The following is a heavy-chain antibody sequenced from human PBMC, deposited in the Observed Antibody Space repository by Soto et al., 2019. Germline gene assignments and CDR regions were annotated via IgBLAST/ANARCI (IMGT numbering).Heavy chain of an antibody. Sequence: SETLSLTCAVYGGSFSSVGYYWSWIRQHPGKGLEWIGYVYYSGSTYYNPSLKSRVTISVDTSKNQFSLKLSSVTAADTAVYYCARVGRVFWSGAFYYGMDVWGPGITVTGFS. CDR1: GGSFSSVGYY. D-gene: IGHD3-3*01. J-gene: IGHJ6*02. CDR3: ARVGRVFWSGAFYYGMDV. V-gene: IGHV4-31*11. CDR2: VYYSGST.